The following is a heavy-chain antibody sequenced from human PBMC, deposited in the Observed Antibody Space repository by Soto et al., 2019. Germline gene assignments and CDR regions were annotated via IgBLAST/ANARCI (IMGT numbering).Heavy chain of an antibody. V-gene: IGHV3-9*01. CDR3: AKDKSPYYYGSGSYIKDY. CDR2: ISWNSDSI. J-gene: IGHJ4*02. D-gene: IGHD3-10*01. Sequence: GGSRRLSCAASGFTFDDYAMHWVRQAPGKGLEWVSGISWNSDSIGYADSVKGRFTISRDNAKNSLYLQMNSLRAEDTALYYCAKDKSPYYYGSGSYIKDYWGQGTLVTVSS. CDR1: GFTFDDYA.